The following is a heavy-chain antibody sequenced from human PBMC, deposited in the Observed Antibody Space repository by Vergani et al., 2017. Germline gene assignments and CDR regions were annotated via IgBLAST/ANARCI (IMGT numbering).Heavy chain of an antibody. CDR1: GYTFTSDD. D-gene: IGHD3-3*01. CDR3: ARGPKRITIFGVVNNWFDP. J-gene: IGHJ5*02. CDR2: RNPNSGNT. Sequence: QVQLVQSGAEVKKPGASVKVSCKACGYTFTSDDINWGGQATGEGLEWMGWRNPNSGNTGYAQKFQGRVTMTRNTSISTAYMELSSLRSEDTAVYYCARGPKRITIFGVVNNWFDPWGQGTLVTVSS. V-gene: IGHV1-8*01.